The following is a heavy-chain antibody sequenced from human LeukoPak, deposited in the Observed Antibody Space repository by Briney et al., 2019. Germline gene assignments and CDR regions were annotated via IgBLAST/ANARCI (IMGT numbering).Heavy chain of an antibody. CDR1: GFTFSDYY. V-gene: IGHV3-11*05. CDR3: ARAGAGSKYYGMDV. D-gene: IGHD3-10*01. CDR2: ISSSSSYT. J-gene: IGHJ6*02. Sequence: PGGSLRLSCAASGFTFSDYYMSWIRQAPGKGLEWVSYISSSSSYTNYADSVKGRFTISRDNAKNSLYLQMNSLRAEDTAVYYFARAGAGSKYYGMDVWGQGTTVTVSS.